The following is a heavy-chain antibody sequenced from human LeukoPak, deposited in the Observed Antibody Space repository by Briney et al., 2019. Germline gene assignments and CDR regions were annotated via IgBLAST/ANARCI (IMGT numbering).Heavy chain of an antibody. CDR1: GFTVSSNY. CDR2: LYSGGNT. Sequence: PGGSLRLSCVVSGFTVSSNYMSWVRQAPGKGLEWVSVLYSGGNTYHADSVKGRFTISRDNSKNTLYLQMNSLRAEDTAVYYCARDATPTQLWFRGSFDYWGLGALVTVAS. J-gene: IGHJ4*02. V-gene: IGHV3-53*01. CDR3: ARDATPTQLWFRGSFDY. D-gene: IGHD5-18*01.